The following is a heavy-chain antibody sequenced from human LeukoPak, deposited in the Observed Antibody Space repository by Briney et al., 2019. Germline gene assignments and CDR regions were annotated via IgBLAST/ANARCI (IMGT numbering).Heavy chain of an antibody. CDR1: GFTFDDYA. CDR3: AKERYYGSGSFDY. J-gene: IGHJ4*02. V-gene: IGHV3-9*01. Sequence: GGSLRLSCAASGFTFDDYAMHWVRQAPGKGLEWVSGISWNSGSIGYADSVKGRFTISRDNAKNSLYLQMNGLRAEDTALYYCAKERYYGSGSFDYWGQGTLVTVSS. CDR2: ISWNSGSI. D-gene: IGHD3-10*01.